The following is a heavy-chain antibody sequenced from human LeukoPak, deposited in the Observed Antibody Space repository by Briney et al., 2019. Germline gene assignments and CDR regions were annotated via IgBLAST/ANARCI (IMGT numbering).Heavy chain of an antibody. Sequence: GGSLRLSCAASGFTFSSYSMNWVRHAPGKGLEWVSSISSSSSYIYYADSVKGRFTISRDNAKNSLYLQMNSLRAEDTAVYYCARESASYYYGSGSEVDYWGQGTLVTVSS. V-gene: IGHV3-21*01. CDR1: GFTFSSYS. CDR3: ARESASYYYGSGSEVDY. CDR2: ISSSSSYI. D-gene: IGHD3-10*01. J-gene: IGHJ4*02.